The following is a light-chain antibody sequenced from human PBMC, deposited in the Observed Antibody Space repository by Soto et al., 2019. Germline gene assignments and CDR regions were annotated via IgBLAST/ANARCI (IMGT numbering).Light chain of an antibody. CDR1: QSVSSY. Sequence: EIVLTQSPATLSLSPGDRATLSGRARQSVSSYLAWYQQKPGQAPRLLIYDASNRATGIPARFSGSGSGTDFTLTISSRVAEDFAVYYCKQRRILLSFGGGPKVEVK. CDR2: DAS. V-gene: IGKV3-11*01. CDR3: KQRRILLS. J-gene: IGKJ4*01.